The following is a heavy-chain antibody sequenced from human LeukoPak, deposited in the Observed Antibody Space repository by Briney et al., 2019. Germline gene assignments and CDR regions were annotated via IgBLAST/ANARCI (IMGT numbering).Heavy chain of an antibody. D-gene: IGHD6-19*01. J-gene: IGHJ4*02. V-gene: IGHV3-23*01. CDR3: AKEKWLVRAYDY. Sequence: GGSLRLSCAASGFTFSSDAMSWVRQAPGKGLEWVSAISGSGGSTYYADSVRGRFTISRDNSKNTLYLQMNSLRAEDTAVYYCAKEKWLVRAYDYWGQGTLVTVSS. CDR1: GFTFSSDA. CDR2: ISGSGGST.